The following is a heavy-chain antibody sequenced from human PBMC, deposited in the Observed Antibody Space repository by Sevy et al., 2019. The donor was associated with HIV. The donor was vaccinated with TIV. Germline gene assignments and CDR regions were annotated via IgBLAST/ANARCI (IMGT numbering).Heavy chain of an antibody. CDR1: GYTFTSYA. CDR3: ARSRQNYGGNSGHFDY. D-gene: IGHD4-17*01. Sequence: ASVNVSCKASGYTFTSYAMHWVRQAPGQRLEWMGWINAGNGNTKYSQKFQGRVTITRDTSASTAYMELSSLRSEDTAVYYCARSRQNYGGNSGHFDYWGQGTLVTVSS. V-gene: IGHV1-3*01. J-gene: IGHJ4*02. CDR2: INAGNGNT.